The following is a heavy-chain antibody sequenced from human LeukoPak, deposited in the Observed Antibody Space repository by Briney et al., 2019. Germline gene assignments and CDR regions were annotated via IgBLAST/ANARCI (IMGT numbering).Heavy chain of an antibody. Sequence: SETLSLTCTVSGGSISSGDYYWSWNRQPPGKGLEWIGYIYYSGSTYYNPSLKSRVTISVDTSKNQFSLKLSSVTAADTAVYYCARVTMVRGVIIAYTFDYWGQGTLVTVSS. CDR3: ARVTMVRGVIIAYTFDY. J-gene: IGHJ4*02. V-gene: IGHV4-30-4*01. CDR2: IYYSGST. D-gene: IGHD3-10*01. CDR1: GGSISSGDYY.